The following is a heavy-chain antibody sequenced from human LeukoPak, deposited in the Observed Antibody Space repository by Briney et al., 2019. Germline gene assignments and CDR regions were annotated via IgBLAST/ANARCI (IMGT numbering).Heavy chain of an antibody. CDR3: AKYYDFWSGPWGFQH. V-gene: IGHV3-23*01. J-gene: IGHJ1*01. CDR2: ISGSGGST. Sequence: GGPRRLSWEPLGLTFGSYALGWVGQVPGKGWEGVSAISGSGGSTYYADSVKGRFTISRDNSKNTLYLQMNSLRAEDTAVYYCAKYYDFWSGPWGFQHWGQGTLVTVSS. D-gene: IGHD3-3*01. CDR1: GLTFGSYA.